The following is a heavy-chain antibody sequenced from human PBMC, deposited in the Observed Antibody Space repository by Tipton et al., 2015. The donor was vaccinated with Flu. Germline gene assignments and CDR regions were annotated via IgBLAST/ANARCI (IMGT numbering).Heavy chain of an antibody. J-gene: IGHJ3*01. CDR3: ARDLRGYRGYTGGDAFDV. D-gene: IGHD5-12*01. Sequence: GASISKYYWSWIRQPAGKGLEWIGRISPTGSTLYNASLKNRVTMSLDTSKSQLSLRLNSATAADTAFYYCARDLRGYRGYTGGDAFDVWGQGTVVSVSS. CDR2: ISPTGST. CDR1: GASISKYY. V-gene: IGHV4-4*07.